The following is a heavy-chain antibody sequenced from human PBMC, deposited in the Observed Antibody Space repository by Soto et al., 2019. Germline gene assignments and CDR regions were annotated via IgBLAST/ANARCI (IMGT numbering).Heavy chain of an antibody. V-gene: IGHV3-30*03. CDR2: ISYDGSNK. Sequence: PGGALRLSCAASGFTFSSYGMHWVRQAPGKGLEWVAVISYDGSNKYYADSVKGRFTISRDNAKNTLYLQMNSLRAEDTAMYYCAGFSWSGSRVGWFDPWGQGTLVTVSS. CDR1: GFTFSSYG. CDR3: AGFSWSGSRVGWFDP. D-gene: IGHD3-3*01. J-gene: IGHJ5*02.